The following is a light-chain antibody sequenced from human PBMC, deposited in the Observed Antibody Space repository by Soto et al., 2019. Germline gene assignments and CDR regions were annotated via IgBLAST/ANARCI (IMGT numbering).Light chain of an antibody. J-gene: IGLJ2*01. CDR1: SSDVGIYNY. Sequence: QYVLTQPPSASGSPGQSVTISCTGTSSDVGIYNYVSWYQQHPGKAPKVLTYEVTKRPSGVPDRFSGSKSGNTASLTVSGLQAEDEADYYCSSYAGRNTLIFGEGTKLTVL. CDR2: EVT. CDR3: SSYAGRNTLI. V-gene: IGLV2-8*01.